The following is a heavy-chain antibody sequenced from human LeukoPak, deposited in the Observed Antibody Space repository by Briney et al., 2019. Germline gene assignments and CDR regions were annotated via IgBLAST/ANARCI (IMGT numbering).Heavy chain of an antibody. Sequence: SETLSFTCAVYGGSFSGYYWSWIRQPPGKGLEWIGEINHSGSTNYNPSLKSRVTISVDTSKNQFSLKLSSVTAADTAVYYCARGPGITIFGVVRFFDYWGQGTLVTVSS. D-gene: IGHD3-3*01. V-gene: IGHV4-34*01. J-gene: IGHJ4*02. CDR1: GGSFSGYY. CDR2: INHSGST. CDR3: ARGPGITIFGVVRFFDY.